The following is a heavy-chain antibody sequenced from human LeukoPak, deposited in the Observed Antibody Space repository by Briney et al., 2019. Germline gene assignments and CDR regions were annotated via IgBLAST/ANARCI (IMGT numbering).Heavy chain of an antibody. CDR2: IYYSGST. J-gene: IGHJ4*02. D-gene: IGHD5-24*01. Sequence: SETLSLNCTVSGGSISSSSYYWGWIRQPPGKGLEWIGSIYYSGSTYYHPSLKSRVTISVDTSKNQFSLKLSSVTAADTAVYYCARPGRWLQQFDYWGQGTLVTVS. CDR1: GGSISSSSYY. V-gene: IGHV4-39*01. CDR3: ARPGRWLQQFDY.